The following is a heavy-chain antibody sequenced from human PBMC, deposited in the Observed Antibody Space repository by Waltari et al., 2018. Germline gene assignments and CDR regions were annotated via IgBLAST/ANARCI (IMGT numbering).Heavy chain of an antibody. D-gene: IGHD4-4*01. CDR1: GGTFSRYA. J-gene: IGHJ5*02. CDR3: ASSPPGPDDYSNYGTLYNWFDP. CDR2: IIPIFGTA. Sequence: QVQLVQAGAEVKKPGSSVKVSCKASGGTFSRYAISWVRRPPGQGLEWMGGIIPIFGTANYAQKFQGRVTITADESTSTAYMELSSLRSEDTAVYYCASSPPGPDDYSNYGTLYNWFDPWGQGTLVTVSS. V-gene: IGHV1-69*01.